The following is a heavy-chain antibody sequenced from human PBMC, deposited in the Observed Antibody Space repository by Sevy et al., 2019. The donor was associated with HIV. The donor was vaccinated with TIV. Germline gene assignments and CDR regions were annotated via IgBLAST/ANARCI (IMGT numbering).Heavy chain of an antibody. D-gene: IGHD2-2*01. Sequence: ASLNVSCKVSGYTLTELSMHWVRQAPGKGLEWMGGFDPEDGETIYAQKFQGRVTMTEDTSTDTAYMELSSLRSEDTAVYYCATTGGVVPAAMHYYYYYGMDVWGQGTTVTVSS. CDR3: ATTGGVVPAAMHYYYYYGMDV. V-gene: IGHV1-24*01. J-gene: IGHJ6*02. CDR2: FDPEDGET. CDR1: GYTLTELS.